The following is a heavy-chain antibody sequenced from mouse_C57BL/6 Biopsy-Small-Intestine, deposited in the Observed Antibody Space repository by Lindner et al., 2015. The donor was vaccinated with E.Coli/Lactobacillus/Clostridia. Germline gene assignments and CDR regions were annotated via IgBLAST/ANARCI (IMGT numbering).Heavy chain of an antibody. D-gene: IGHD4-1*01. CDR1: GYAFTNYL. J-gene: IGHJ3*02. V-gene: IGHV1-54*01. CDR3: ANWDVSGY. Sequence: VQLQESGAELVRPGTSVKVSCKASGYAFTNYLIEWVKQRPGQGLEWIGVINPGSGSTNYNEKFMGKATLTADKSSSTAYMQLSSLTSEDSAVYFCANWDVSGYWGQGTLVTVSA. CDR2: INPGSGST.